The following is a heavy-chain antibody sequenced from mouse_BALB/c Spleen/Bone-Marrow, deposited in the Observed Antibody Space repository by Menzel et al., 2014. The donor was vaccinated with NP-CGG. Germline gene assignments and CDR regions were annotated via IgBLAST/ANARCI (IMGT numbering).Heavy chain of an antibody. J-gene: IGHJ4*01. D-gene: IGHD4-1*01. CDR1: GFTFSSYG. CDR3: ARRGNWDGRDAMDY. CDR2: ISSGGSYT. Sequence: EVMLVESGGDLVKPGGSLKLSCAASGFTFSSYGMSWVRQTPDKRLEWVATISSGGSYTYYPDSMKGRFTISRDNAKNTLYLQMSSLKSEDTAMYYCARRGNWDGRDAMDYRGQGTSVTVSS. V-gene: IGHV5-6*02.